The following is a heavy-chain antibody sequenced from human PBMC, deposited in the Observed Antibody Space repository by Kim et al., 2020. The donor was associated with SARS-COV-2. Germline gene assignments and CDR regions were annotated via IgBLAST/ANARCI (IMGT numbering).Heavy chain of an antibody. CDR3: ARVSGYDLRFNDY. Sequence: NHAQKFQGRVTITADESTSTAYMELSSPRSEDTAVYYCARVSGYDLRFNDYWGQGTLVTVSS. V-gene: IGHV1-69*01. D-gene: IGHD5-12*01. J-gene: IGHJ4*02.